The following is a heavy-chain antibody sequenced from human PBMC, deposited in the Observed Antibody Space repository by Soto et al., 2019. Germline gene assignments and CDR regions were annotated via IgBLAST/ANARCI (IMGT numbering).Heavy chain of an antibody. CDR2: IYYSGST. Sequence: QLQLQESGPGLVKPSETLSLTCTVSGGSISSSSYYWGWIHQPPGKGLEWIGSIYYSGSTYYNPSLKSRVTISVDTSKNQFSLKLSSVTAADTAVYYCARGGYGPDAFDIWGQGTMVTVSS. J-gene: IGHJ3*02. CDR3: ARGGYGPDAFDI. D-gene: IGHD5-18*01. CDR1: GGSISSSSYY. V-gene: IGHV4-39*01.